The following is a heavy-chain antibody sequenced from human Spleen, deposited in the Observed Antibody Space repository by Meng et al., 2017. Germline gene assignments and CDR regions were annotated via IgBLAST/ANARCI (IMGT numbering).Heavy chain of an antibody. CDR1: GDSISSGAYY. D-gene: IGHD1-26*01. V-gene: IGHV4-31*03. CDR2: IYYSGST. CDR3: AREWEQSYFDY. Sequence: QVQLQESGPGLVKPSQTLSLTCTVSGDSISSGAYYYSWIRQHPGKGLEWIGYIYYSGSTYYNPSLKSRVTISVDTSKNQFSLKLSSVTAADTAVYYCAREWEQSYFDYWGQGTLVTVSS. J-gene: IGHJ4*02.